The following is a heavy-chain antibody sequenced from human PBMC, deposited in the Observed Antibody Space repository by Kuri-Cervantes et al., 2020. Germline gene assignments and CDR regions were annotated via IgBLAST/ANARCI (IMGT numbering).Heavy chain of an antibody. V-gene: IGHV1-18*01. CDR2: ISAYNGNT. D-gene: IGHD3-22*01. CDR3: AGSHPHYYDSSGYYSQSMDV. J-gene: IGHJ6*04. CDR1: GYTSTSYG. Sequence: ASVKVSCKASGYTSTSYGISWVRQAPGQGLEWMGWISAYNGNTNYAQKLQGRVTMTTDTSTSTAYMELRSLRSDDTAAYYCAGSHPHYYDSSGYYSQSMDVWGKGTTVTVSS.